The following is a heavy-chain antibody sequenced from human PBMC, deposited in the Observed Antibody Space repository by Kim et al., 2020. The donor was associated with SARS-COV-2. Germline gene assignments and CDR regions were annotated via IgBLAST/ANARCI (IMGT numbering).Heavy chain of an antibody. CDR1: GYTFTSYA. Sequence: ASVKVSCKASGYTFTSYAMHWVRQAPGQRLEWMGWINAGNGNTKYSQKFQGRVTITRDTSASTAYMELSSLRSEDTAVYYCARVDGSGSGYYYYGMDVWGQGTTVTVSS. CDR3: ARVDGSGSGYYYYGMDV. D-gene: IGHD3-10*01. J-gene: IGHJ6*02. V-gene: IGHV1-3*01. CDR2: INAGNGNT.